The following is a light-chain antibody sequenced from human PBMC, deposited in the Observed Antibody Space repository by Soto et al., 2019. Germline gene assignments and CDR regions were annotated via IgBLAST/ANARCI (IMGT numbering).Light chain of an antibody. V-gene: IGKV1-9*01. J-gene: IGKJ1*01. CDR3: QQSYSTPVT. Sequence: DIQMTQSPSTLCGSVGDRVTITCRASQGISSYLAWYQQKPGKAPKLLIYAASTLQSGVPSRFSGSGSGTEFTLTISSLQPDDFATYYCQQSYSTPVTFGQGTKVDI. CDR2: AAS. CDR1: QGISSY.